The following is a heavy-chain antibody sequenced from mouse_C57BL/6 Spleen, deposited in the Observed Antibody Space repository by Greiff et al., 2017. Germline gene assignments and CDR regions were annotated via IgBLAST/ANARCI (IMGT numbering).Heavy chain of an antibody. V-gene: IGHV10-1*01. J-gene: IGHJ1*03. Sequence: DVMLVESGGGLVQPKGSLKLSCAASGFSFNTYAMNWVRQAPGKGLEWVARIRSKSNNYATYYADSVKDRFTISRDDSESMLYLQMNNLKTEDTAMYYCVRQNLHWYFDVWGTGTTVTVSS. CDR3: VRQNLHWYFDV. CDR2: IRSKSNNYAT. CDR1: GFSFNTYA.